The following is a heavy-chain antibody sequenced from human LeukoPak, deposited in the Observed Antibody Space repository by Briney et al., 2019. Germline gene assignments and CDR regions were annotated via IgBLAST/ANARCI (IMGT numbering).Heavy chain of an antibody. Sequence: GVFLRLSCAASGFSVSNCWMNWVRQAPGRGLEWVTNMNQDESDKNYVDSVKGRFTISRDNAKNSLYLQMDSLRVEDTAVYYCAREALALDYWGQGTLVTVSS. CDR1: GFSVSNCW. CDR3: AREALALDY. CDR2: MNQDESDK. D-gene: IGHD3-3*02. J-gene: IGHJ4*02. V-gene: IGHV3-7*01.